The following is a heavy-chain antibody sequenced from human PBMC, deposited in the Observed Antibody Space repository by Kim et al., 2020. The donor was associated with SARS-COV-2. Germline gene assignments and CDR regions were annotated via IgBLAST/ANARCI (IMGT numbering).Heavy chain of an antibody. D-gene: IGHD2-2*01. J-gene: IGHJ4*02. V-gene: IGHV3-11*01. CDR3: ARDLYDQAAYY. Sequence: LYYADSVRGRFSISRDNANDSLYLQMNSLRAEDTAVYYCARDLYDQAAYYWGQGTLVTVSS. CDR2: L.